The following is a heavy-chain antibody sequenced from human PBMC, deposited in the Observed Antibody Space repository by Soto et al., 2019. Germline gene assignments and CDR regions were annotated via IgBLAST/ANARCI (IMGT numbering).Heavy chain of an antibody. J-gene: IGHJ6*03. CDR3: ARGPLAGDWYYYYMDV. D-gene: IGHD7-27*01. CDR2: TYYRSKWYN. V-gene: IGHV6-1*01. Sequence: KQSQTLSLTCAISGDSVSSNSAAWNWIRQSPSRGLEWLGRTYYRSKWYNDYAVSVKSRITINPDTSKNQFSLQLNSVTPEDTAVYYCARGPLAGDWYYYYMDVWGKGTTVTVSS. CDR1: GDSVSSNSAA.